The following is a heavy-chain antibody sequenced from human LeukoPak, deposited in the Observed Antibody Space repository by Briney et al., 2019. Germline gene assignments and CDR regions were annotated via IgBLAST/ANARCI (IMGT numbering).Heavy chain of an antibody. CDR3: ARDRGYGMDV. CDR1: GFTFSSYW. CDR2: INTDGSST. D-gene: IGHD3-10*01. Sequence: GGSLRLSCAASGFTFSSYWMHWVRQAPGKGLVWVLRINTDGSSTSYADSVKGRFTISRDNAKNTLYLQMNSLRAEDTAVYYYARDRGYGMDVWGQGTTVTVSS. V-gene: IGHV3-74*01. J-gene: IGHJ6*02.